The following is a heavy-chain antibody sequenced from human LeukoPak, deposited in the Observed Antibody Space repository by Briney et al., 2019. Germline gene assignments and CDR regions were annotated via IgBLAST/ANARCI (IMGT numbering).Heavy chain of an antibody. Sequence: ASVKVSCKASGYTVTDFYIHWVRHAPGQGLEWMGWVRPNNGATKYAEKFQGRVTMTRDTSTSTAHMELSSLRSDDTAEYYCARDLEASPGYEGADALDIWGQGTMVTVSS. D-gene: IGHD5-12*01. J-gene: IGHJ3*02. V-gene: IGHV1-2*02. CDR2: VRPNNGAT. CDR3: ARDLEASPGYEGADALDI. CDR1: GYTVTDFY.